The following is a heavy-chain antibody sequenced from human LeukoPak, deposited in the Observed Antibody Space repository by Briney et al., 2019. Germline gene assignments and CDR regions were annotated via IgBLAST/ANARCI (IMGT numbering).Heavy chain of an antibody. J-gene: IGHJ4*02. D-gene: IGHD3-22*01. CDR1: GGSISSGGYY. V-gene: IGHV4-31*03. Sequence: SETLSLTCTVSGGSISSGGYYWSWIRQHPGKGLEWIGYIYYSGSTYYNPSLKSRVTISVDTSKNQFSLKLSSVTAADTAVYYCASGRTYYYDSSGYQDNSFDYWGQGTLVTVSS. CDR2: IYYSGST. CDR3: ASGRTYYYDSSGYQDNSFDY.